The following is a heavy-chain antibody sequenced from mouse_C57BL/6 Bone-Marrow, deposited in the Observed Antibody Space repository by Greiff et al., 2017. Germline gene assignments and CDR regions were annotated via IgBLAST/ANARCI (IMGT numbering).Heavy chain of an antibody. CDR2: INPGSGGT. Sequence: QVQLQQSGAELVRPGTSVKVSCKASGYAFTNYLIEWVKQRPGQGLEWIGVINPGSGGTNYNEKFKGKATLTADKSSSTASMQRSSLTSEDSAVYVCARSKNWDSWCAYWGQGTLVTVSA. CDR1: GYAFTNYL. J-gene: IGHJ3*01. D-gene: IGHD4-1*01. V-gene: IGHV1-54*01. CDR3: ARSKNWDSWCAY.